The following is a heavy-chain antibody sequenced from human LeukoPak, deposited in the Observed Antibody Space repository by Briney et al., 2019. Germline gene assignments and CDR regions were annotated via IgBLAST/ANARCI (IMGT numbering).Heavy chain of an antibody. CDR3: TADLSPAVQD. J-gene: IGHJ4*02. D-gene: IGHD2/OR15-2a*01. CDR2: IKSKTDGGTR. CDR1: GFTFSNAW. V-gene: IGHV3-15*01. Sequence: GSLRLSCAASGFTFSNAWMSWVRQAPGKGLEWVGRIKSKTDGGTRDYAAPVKGRFTISRDDSRNTLYLQMNSLKTEDTAVYYCTADLSPAVQDWGQGTLVTVSS.